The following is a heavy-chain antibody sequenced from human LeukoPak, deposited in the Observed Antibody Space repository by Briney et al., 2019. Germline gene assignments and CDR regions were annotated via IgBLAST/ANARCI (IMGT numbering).Heavy chain of an antibody. D-gene: IGHD1-1*01. Sequence: GGSLRLSCGASGFTFSSHSMTWVRQAPGEGLEWVSLIYSGGSTSYADSVKGRFTISRDNSKNTLYLQMNSLRAEDTAVYYCARKTDHQTGGDYWGQGTLVTVSS. J-gene: IGHJ4*02. CDR3: ARKTDHQTGGDY. CDR1: GFTFSSHS. V-gene: IGHV3-66*01. CDR2: IYSGGST.